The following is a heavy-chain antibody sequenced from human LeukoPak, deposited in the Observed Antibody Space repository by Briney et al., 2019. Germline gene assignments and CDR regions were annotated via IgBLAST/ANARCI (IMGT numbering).Heavy chain of an antibody. J-gene: IGHJ1*01. D-gene: IGHD1-7*01. V-gene: IGHV3-30*03. CDR2: ISYDGSNK. CDR3: ARSFFQWNYGSCLDS. CDR1: GIAFGDFA. Sequence: GTSLRLSCAASGIAFGDFAMHWVRQAPGKGLEWMAFISYDGSNKYYADSVKGRFTISRDNSKSILYLQMNSLRAEDTAVYSCARSFFQWNYGSCLDSWGQGTLVTVSS.